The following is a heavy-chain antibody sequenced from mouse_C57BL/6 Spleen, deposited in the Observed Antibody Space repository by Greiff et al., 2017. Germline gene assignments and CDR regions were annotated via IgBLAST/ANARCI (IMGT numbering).Heavy chain of an antibody. CDR2: ISYDGSN. Sequence: EVHLVESGPGLVKPSQSLSLTCSVTGYSITSGYYWNWIRQFPGNKLEWMGYISYDGSNNYNPSLKNRISITRDTSKNQFFLKLNSVTTEDTATYYCARDYSNYYAMDYWGQGTSVTVSS. D-gene: IGHD2-5*01. CDR3: ARDYSNYYAMDY. V-gene: IGHV3-6*01. CDR1: GYSITSGYY. J-gene: IGHJ4*01.